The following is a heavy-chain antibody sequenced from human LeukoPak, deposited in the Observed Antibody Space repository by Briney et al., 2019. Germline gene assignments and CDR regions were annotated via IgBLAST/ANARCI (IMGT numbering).Heavy chain of an antibody. V-gene: IGHV3-11*01. CDR1: GFTFSDYY. CDR2: ISSSGSTI. J-gene: IGHJ5*02. Sequence: GGSLRLSCAASGFTFSDYYMSWIRQAPGKGLEWVSYISSSGSTIYYADSVKGRFTISRDNAKNSLYLQMNSLRAEDTAVYYCARDSGWLPFNWFDPWGQGTLVTVSS. D-gene: IGHD5-24*01. CDR3: ARDSGWLPFNWFDP.